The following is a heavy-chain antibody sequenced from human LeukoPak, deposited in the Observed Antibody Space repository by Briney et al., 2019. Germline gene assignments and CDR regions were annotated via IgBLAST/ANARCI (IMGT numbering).Heavy chain of an antibody. CDR3: ARGVYIAAAQYAY. D-gene: IGHD6-13*01. J-gene: IGHJ4*02. Sequence: PSETLSLTCTVSGGSISSYYWSWVRQPPGKGLEWIGYIYYSGTTNYNPSLKSRVTISVDTSKNQFSLKLSSVTAADTAVYYCARGVYIAAAQYAYWGQGTLVTVSS. CDR2: IYYSGTT. V-gene: IGHV4-59*01. CDR1: GGSISSYY.